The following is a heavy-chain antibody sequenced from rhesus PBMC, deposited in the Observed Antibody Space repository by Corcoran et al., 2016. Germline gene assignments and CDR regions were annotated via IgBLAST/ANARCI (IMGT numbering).Heavy chain of an antibody. V-gene: IGHV3-16*02. CDR1: GFTFSNYW. CDR2: IKNKADGGTP. Sequence: EVQLVESGGGLVQPGGSLRLSCAASGFTFSNYWMSWVRQAPGKGLDWVGRIKNKADGGTPAYAESVKGRFNSPKDDSKNTLYLQMNSLKTEDTAVYYCTRGGIAAAGPFDYWGQGVLVTVSS. CDR3: TRGGIAAAGPFDY. D-gene: IGHD6-31*01. J-gene: IGHJ4*01.